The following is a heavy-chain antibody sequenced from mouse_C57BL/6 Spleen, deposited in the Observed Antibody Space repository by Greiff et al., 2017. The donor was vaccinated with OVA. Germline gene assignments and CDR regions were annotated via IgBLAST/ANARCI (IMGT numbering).Heavy chain of an antibody. CDR3: AAYDYVGY. CDR2: IYPGDGDT. V-gene: IGHV1-82*01. CDR1: GYAFSSSW. J-gene: IGHJ2*01. D-gene: IGHD2-4*01. Sequence: VQLQQSGPELVKPGASVKISCKASGYAFSSSWMNWVKQRPGKGLEWIGRIYPGDGDTNYNGKFKGKATLTADKSSSTAYMQLSSLTSEDSAVYFCAAYDYVGYWGQGTTLTVSS.